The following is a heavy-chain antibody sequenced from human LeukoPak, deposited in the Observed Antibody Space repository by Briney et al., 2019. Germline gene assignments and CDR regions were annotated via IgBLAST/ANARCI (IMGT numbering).Heavy chain of an antibody. CDR1: GYSFTSYW. V-gene: IGHV5-51*01. D-gene: IGHD2-15*01. CDR3: ARVPYCSGGSCLDNWFDP. Sequence: GESLKISCKGSGYSFTSYWIGWVRQMPGKCLEWMGIIYPGDSDTRYSPSFQGQVTISADKSISTAYLQWSSLKASDTAMYYCARVPYCSGGSCLDNWFDPWGQGTLVTVSS. CDR2: IYPGDSDT. J-gene: IGHJ5*02.